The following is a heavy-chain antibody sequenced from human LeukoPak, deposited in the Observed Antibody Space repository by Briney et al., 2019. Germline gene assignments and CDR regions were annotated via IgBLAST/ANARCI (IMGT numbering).Heavy chain of an antibody. CDR3: ARDPSGEPHEFDY. D-gene: IGHD3-10*01. J-gene: IGHJ4*02. CDR2: MNPNSGNT. Sequence: ASVRVSCKASGYTFTSYDINWVRQATGQGLEWMGWMNPNSGNTGYAQKFQGRVTMTRNTSISTAYMELSSLRSEDTAVYYCARDPSGEPHEFDYWGQGTLVTVSS. V-gene: IGHV1-8*01. CDR1: GYTFTSYD.